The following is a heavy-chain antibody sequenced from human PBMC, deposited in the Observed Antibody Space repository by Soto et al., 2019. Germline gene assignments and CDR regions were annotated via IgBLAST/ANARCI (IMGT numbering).Heavy chain of an antibody. J-gene: IGHJ4*02. CDR3: ARGLAGGYALDY. V-gene: IGHV4-31*03. Sequence: SETLSLTCTVSGGSISSGGYYWSWIRQHPGKGLEWIGYIYYSGSTYYNPSLKSRVTISVDTSKNQFSLKLSSVTAADTAVYYCARGLAGGYALDYWGQGTLVTVSS. CDR1: GGSISSGGYY. D-gene: IGHD5-12*01. CDR2: IYYSGST.